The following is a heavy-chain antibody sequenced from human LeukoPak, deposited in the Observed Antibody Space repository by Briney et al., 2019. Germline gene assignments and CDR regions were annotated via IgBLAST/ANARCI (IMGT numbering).Heavy chain of an antibody. CDR3: ARDESLGDYYDSSGYYVY. D-gene: IGHD3-22*01. J-gene: IGHJ4*02. Sequence: PGGSLRLSCAASGFTFSSYGMHWVRQAPGKGLEWVAVIWYDGGNKYYADSVKGRFTISRDNFQNTLYLQVNSLRAEDTAVYYCARDESLGDYYDSSGYYVYWGQGTLVTVSS. CDR2: IWYDGGNK. CDR1: GFTFSSYG. V-gene: IGHV3-33*08.